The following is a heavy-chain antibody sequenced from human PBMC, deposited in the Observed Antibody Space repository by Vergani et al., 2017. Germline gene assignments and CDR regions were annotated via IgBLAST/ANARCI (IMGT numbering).Heavy chain of an antibody. CDR1: GFTFSSHA. CDR2: IKNSGDST. CDR3: VKDAGSYENFFVS. Sequence: EVQLLQSEGAVVQPGGSLRLSCVASGFTFSSHAMSWVRQGPGQGLEWVSSIKNSGDSTHYADSVKGRFTISRDNSKNTLYLQMNSLRPEDTATYYCVKDAGSYENFFVSWGQETLVTVSS. D-gene: IGHD1-26*01. V-gene: IGHV3-23*01. J-gene: IGHJ4*02.